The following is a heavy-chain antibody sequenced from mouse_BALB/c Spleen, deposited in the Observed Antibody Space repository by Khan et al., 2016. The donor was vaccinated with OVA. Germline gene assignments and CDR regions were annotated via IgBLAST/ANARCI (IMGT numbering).Heavy chain of an antibody. CDR2: INPHIGET. CDR3: ARIYRSDFDY. CDR1: GYSFTGYF. D-gene: IGHD1-1*01. Sequence: EVQLVESGPELVKPGASVKISCKASGYSFTGYFMNWVMQSHGKSLEWIGRINPHIGETFYNQKFKGKATLTVDESSSTAHMVLRSLASEDSAVYYCARIYRSDFDYWGQGTTLTVSS. J-gene: IGHJ2*01. V-gene: IGHV1-20*02.